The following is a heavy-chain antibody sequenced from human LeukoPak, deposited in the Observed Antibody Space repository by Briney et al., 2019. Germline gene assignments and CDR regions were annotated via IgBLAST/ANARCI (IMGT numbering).Heavy chain of an antibody. V-gene: IGHV3-53*04. J-gene: IGHJ6*02. CDR1: GFTVSSNY. D-gene: IGHD2-2*01. CDR2: IYSGGST. CDR3: ARSGYCSSTSCYQVYGMDV. Sequence: GGSLRLSCAASGFTVSSNYMSWVRQAPGEGLEWVSVIYSGGSTYYADSVKGRFTISRHNSKNTLYLQMNSLRAEDTAVYYCARSGYCSSTSCYQVYGMDVWGQGTTVTVSS.